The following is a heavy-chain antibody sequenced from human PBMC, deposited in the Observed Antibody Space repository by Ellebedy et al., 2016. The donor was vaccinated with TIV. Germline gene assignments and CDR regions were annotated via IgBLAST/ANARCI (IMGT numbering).Heavy chain of an antibody. Sequence: SETLSLTCTVSDGSISGSSYYWGWIRQPPGKGLEWIGNIFDTGSTYYNPSLKSRVTLSVDPSKNQFSLKLSSVTAADTAVYYCARSLLIFSFDKCYFDLWGRGTLVTVSS. J-gene: IGHJ2*01. D-gene: IGHD3/OR15-3a*01. V-gene: IGHV4-39*01. CDR3: ARSLLIFSFDKCYFDL. CDR1: DGSISGSSYY. CDR2: IFDTGST.